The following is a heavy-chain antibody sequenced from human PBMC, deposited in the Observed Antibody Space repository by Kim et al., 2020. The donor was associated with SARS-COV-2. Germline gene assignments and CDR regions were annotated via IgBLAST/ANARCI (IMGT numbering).Heavy chain of an antibody. J-gene: IGHJ4*02. Sequence: GGSLRLSCAASKFTFSSYWMSWVRQAPGKGLEWVANIKQDGIEKYYVDSVKGRFTISRDNAKNSLYLQMNSLRAEDTAVYYCAKSSQVYYSTLYYFDYWGQGTLVNVPS. CDR3: AKSSQVYYSTLYYFDY. V-gene: IGHV3-7*03. D-gene: IGHD3-10*01. CDR2: IKQDGIEK. CDR1: KFTFSSYW.